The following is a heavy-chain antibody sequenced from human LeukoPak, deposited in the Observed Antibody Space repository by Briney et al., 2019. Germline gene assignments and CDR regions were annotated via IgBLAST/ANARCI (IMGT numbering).Heavy chain of an antibody. CDR1: GFTFSSYA. CDR2: ISGSGGST. V-gene: IGHV3-23*01. J-gene: IGHJ4*02. Sequence: GGSLRLSCAASGFTFSSYAMSWVRQAPGKGLEWVSAISGSGGSTYYADSVKGRFTISRDNSKNTLYLQMNSLRAEDTAVYYCAKVARFTMIAVVITPRLYYFDYWGQGTLVTVSS. D-gene: IGHD3-22*01. CDR3: AKVARFTMIAVVITPRLYYFDY.